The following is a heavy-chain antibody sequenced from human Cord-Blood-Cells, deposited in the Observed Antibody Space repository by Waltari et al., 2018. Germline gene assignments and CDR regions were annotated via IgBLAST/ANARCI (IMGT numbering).Heavy chain of an antibody. CDR2: IIPIFGTA. J-gene: IGHJ4*02. Sequence: VQLLQSGAEVKTPGSSVMVSGEASEGTFGRYAVSCVGQALGQGLEWMGGIIPIFGTANYAQKFQGRVTITADKSTSTAYMELSSLRSEDTAVYYCARGMGDLEGPFDYWGQGTLVTVSS. V-gene: IGHV1-69*06. CDR1: EGTFGRYA. D-gene: IGHD3-16*01. CDR3: ARGMGDLEGPFDY.